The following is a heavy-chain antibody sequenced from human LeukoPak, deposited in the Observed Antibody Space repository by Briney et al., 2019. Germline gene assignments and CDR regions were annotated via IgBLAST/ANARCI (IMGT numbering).Heavy chain of an antibody. CDR2: IVVGSGNT. J-gene: IGHJ4*02. CDR3: ARTPTPYDILTGSPPDY. V-gene: IGHV1-58*01. CDR1: GFTFTSSA. D-gene: IGHD3-9*01. Sequence: SVKVSCKASGFTFTSSAVQWVRQARGQRLEWIGWIVVGSGNTNYAQKFQERVTITRDMSTSTAYMELSSLRSEDTAVYYCARTPTPYDILTGSPPDYWGQGTLVTVSS.